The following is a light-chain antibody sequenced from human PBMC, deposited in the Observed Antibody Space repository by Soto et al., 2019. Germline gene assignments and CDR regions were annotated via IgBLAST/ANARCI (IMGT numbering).Light chain of an antibody. CDR1: QSISIW. CDR2: DAS. Sequence: DIQQTQSPSTLAASVGDRVTITCRASQSISIWLAWYQQKPGKAPKLLIYDASSLESGVPSRFSGSGSGTEFTLTISSLQPDDFATYYCQQYNSYSWTFGQGTKVDIK. V-gene: IGKV1-5*01. J-gene: IGKJ1*01. CDR3: QQYNSYSWT.